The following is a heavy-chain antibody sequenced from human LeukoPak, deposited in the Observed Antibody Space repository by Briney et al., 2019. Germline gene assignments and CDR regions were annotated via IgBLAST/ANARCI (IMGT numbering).Heavy chain of an antibody. CDR1: GFTFSESW. CDR3: ATYINWVAGDV. D-gene: IGHD1-1*01. CDR2: INHEGGGI. V-gene: IGHV3-7*01. Sequence: GGSLRLSCAASGFTFSESWMTWVRQVPGQGLELVAHINHEGGGIQYVDSVKGRFTISSDNAKGSVYLQMNSLRAEDTAIYHCATYINWVAGDVWGQGTTVIVSS. J-gene: IGHJ6*02.